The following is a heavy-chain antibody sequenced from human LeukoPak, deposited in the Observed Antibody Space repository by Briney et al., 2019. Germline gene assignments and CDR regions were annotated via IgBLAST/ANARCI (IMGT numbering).Heavy chain of an antibody. D-gene: IGHD1-26*01. J-gene: IGHJ4*02. Sequence: PSETLSLTCAVYGGSFSGYYWSWIRQPPGKGLEWIGEINHSGSTNYNPSLKSRVTISVDTSKNQFSPKLSSVTAADTAVYYCASPSIVGATRSFDYWGQGTLVTVSS. CDR1: GGSFSGYY. V-gene: IGHV4-34*01. CDR2: INHSGST. CDR3: ASPSIVGATRSFDY.